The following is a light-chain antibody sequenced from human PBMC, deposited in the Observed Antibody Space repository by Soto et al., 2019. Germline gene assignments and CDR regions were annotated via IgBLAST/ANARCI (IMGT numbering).Light chain of an antibody. J-gene: IGKJ5*01. CDR3: QQLFDSPIT. CDR1: QGIHTA. CDR2: DAS. Sequence: AVQSYLSASSVSASVRDRVIITCRASQGIHTALAWYQQKPGNAPMLLIYDASTLESGVPSRFSATVSGTEFSLTITSLQPEDFATYYCQQLFDSPITVGQGTRLAI. V-gene: IGKV1D-13*01.